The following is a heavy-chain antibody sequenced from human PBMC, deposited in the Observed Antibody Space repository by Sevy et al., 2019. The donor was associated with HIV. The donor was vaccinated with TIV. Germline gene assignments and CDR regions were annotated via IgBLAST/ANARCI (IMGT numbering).Heavy chain of an antibody. CDR1: SGSLGNYY. V-gene: IGHV4-59*08. Sequence: SETLSLTCSVSSGSLGNYYWYWIRQTPGKGLEWLGLIYYSGNTNYNPSLKSSVTMSIDTYRNQFSMRLDSLTAADTDVYYCARRAFLGDYFESWGQGILVTVSS. J-gene: IGHJ4*03. D-gene: IGHD3-16*01. CDR3: ARRAFLGDYFES. CDR2: IYYSGNT.